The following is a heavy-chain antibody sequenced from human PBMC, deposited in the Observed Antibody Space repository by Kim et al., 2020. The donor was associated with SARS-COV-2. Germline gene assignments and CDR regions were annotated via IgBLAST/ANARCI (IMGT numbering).Heavy chain of an antibody. CDR3: ARDRYYGSGSYRGYYYYGMDV. J-gene: IGHJ6*02. Sequence: GGSLRLSCAASGFTFSSYWMSWVRQAPGKGLEWVANIKQDGSEKYYVDSVKGRFTISRDNAKNSLYLQMNSLRAEDTAVYYCARDRYYGSGSYRGYYYYGMDVWGQGTTVTVSS. CDR2: IKQDGSEK. V-gene: IGHV3-7*01. D-gene: IGHD3-10*01. CDR1: GFTFSSYW.